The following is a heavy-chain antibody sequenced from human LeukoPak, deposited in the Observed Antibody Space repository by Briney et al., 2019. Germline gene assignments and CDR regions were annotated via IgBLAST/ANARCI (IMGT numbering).Heavy chain of an antibody. CDR3: VRDGGVSGYDLLDY. V-gene: IGHV3-7*01. CDR1: GFTFSNYW. D-gene: IGHD5-12*01. Sequence: GGSLRLSCAASGFTFSNYWMTWGRQAPGKGLEWVAHINQDGSEEHYMDSAKARFTISRHNAKNSLSLQMNSLRAEDTAVYYCVRDGGVSGYDLLDYWGQGTLVTVSS. J-gene: IGHJ4*02. CDR2: INQDGSEE.